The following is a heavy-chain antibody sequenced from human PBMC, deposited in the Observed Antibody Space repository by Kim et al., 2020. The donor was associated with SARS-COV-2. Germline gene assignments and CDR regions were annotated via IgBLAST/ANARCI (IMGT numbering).Heavy chain of an antibody. CDR1: GFTFSSYA. CDR2: ISRSGGNI. V-gene: IGHV3-23*01. J-gene: IGHJ4*01. Sequence: GGSLRLSCVASGFTFSSYAINWVRRAPGKGLEWVVCISRSGGNIYYADSVKGRFTISRDNAENTVYLQMDSVRAEDTAVYYCARVLRSGDSVIYYW. CDR3: ARVLRSGDSVIYY. D-gene: IGHD4-17*01.